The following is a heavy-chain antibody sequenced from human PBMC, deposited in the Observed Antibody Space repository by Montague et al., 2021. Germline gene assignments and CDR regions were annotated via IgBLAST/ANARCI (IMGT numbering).Heavy chain of an antibody. CDR1: SGSISSFS. CDR3: ARRGRPMRPYHFDY. J-gene: IGHJ4*02. Sequence: SETLSLTCIVSSGSISSFSWAWIRQAPGQALEWIGHLYDSWDTYYKPSLHSRLPFSLYTSRNQFFLTLTSVSAADAAVYYCARRGRPMRPYHFDYWGQGTLVTVSS. V-gene: IGHV4-59*03. CDR2: LYDSWDT.